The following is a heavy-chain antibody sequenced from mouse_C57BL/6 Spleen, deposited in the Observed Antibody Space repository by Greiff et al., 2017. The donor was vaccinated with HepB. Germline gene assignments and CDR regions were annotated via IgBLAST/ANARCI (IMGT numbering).Heavy chain of an antibody. Sequence: VQLKQSGPELVKPGASVKMSCKASGYTFTDYNMHWVKQSHGKSLEWIGYINPNNGGTSYNQKFKGKATLTVNKSSSTAYMELRSLTSEDAAVYYCARDYGNSYAMDYWGQGTSVTVSS. D-gene: IGHD1-1*01. CDR1: GYTFTDYN. V-gene: IGHV1-22*01. CDR2: INPNNGGT. CDR3: ARDYGNSYAMDY. J-gene: IGHJ4*01.